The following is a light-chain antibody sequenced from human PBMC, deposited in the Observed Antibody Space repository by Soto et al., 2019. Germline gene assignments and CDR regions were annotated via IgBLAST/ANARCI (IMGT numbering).Light chain of an antibody. Sequence: EIVMTQSPVTLSVSPGERATLSCRASQSVRSNLAWYQQKPGQAPRLLMYDASTRATGIPDRFSGSGSGTEFTLTISSLQSEDFAVYYCQQHSNWPLTFGGGTKVDTK. CDR3: QQHSNWPLT. V-gene: IGKV3-15*01. CDR1: QSVRSN. CDR2: DAS. J-gene: IGKJ4*01.